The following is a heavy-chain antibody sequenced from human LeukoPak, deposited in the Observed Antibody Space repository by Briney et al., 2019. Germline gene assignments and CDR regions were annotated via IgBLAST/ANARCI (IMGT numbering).Heavy chain of an antibody. CDR1: GGTFSSYA. Sequence: ASVKVSCKASGGTFSSYAISWVRQAPGQGLEWMGRIIPIFGTANYAQEFQGRVTITTDESTSTAYMELSSLRSEDTAVYYCARRPYFGVAGGWFDPWGQGTLVTASS. CDR2: IIPIFGTA. D-gene: IGHD3-3*01. CDR3: ARRPYFGVAGGWFDP. V-gene: IGHV1-69*05. J-gene: IGHJ5*02.